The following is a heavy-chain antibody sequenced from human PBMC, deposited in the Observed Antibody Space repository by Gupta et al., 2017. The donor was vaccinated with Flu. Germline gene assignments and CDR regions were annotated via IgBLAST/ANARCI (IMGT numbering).Heavy chain of an antibody. D-gene: IGHD3-16*01. V-gene: IGHV3-15*01. Sequence: DVQLVESGGGLVKPGGSLRLSCAASGFPFNYAWLTWVRQAPGKGLEWVGRIRRKTDGGTTDYAAPVKGRFTISRDDSKNTLYLQMNSLKTEDTAVYYCTTALGGIPDYWGQGTLATVSS. J-gene: IGHJ4*02. CDR1: GFPFNYAW. CDR3: TTALGGIPDY. CDR2: IRRKTDGGTT.